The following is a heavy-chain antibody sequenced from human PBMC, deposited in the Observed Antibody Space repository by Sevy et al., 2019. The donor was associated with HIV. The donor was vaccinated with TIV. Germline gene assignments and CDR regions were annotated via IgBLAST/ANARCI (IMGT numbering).Heavy chain of an antibody. CDR2: IYHTGPT. Sequence: SETLSLTCAVSGGSISSGLYSWNWIRHPPGKGLEWIGYIYHTGPTYYNPSLKSRVTISVDRSKNQFSLRLSSVTAADTAVYYCARDSGDYSYYFDHWGQGTLVTVSS. D-gene: IGHD4-17*01. J-gene: IGHJ4*02. V-gene: IGHV4-30-2*01. CDR1: GGSISSGLYS. CDR3: ARDSGDYSYYFDH.